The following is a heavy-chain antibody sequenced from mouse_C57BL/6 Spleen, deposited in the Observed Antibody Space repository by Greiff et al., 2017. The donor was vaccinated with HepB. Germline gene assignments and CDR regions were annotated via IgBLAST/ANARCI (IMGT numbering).Heavy chain of an antibody. V-gene: IGHV5-4*01. J-gene: IGHJ2*01. CDR3: AREGPYYYGSSYFDY. CDR2: ISDGGSYT. D-gene: IGHD1-1*01. Sequence: EVQLVESGGGLVKPGGSLKLSCAASGFTFSSYAMSWVRQTPEKRLEWVATISDGGSYTYYPDNVKGRFTISRDNAKNNLYLQMSHLKSEDTAMYYCAREGPYYYGSSYFDYWGQGTTLTVSS. CDR1: GFTFSSYA.